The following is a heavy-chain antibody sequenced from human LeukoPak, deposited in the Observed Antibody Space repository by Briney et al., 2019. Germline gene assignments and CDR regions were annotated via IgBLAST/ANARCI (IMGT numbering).Heavy chain of an antibody. CDR2: IYYGGST. CDR1: GGSISNFY. J-gene: IGHJ3*02. Sequence: SETLSLTCAVSGGSISNFYWNWIRQPPGKGLEWIGYIYYGGSTSYNPSLESRVTISVDTAKNQFSLKLNSVTAADTALYYCARGKDGEQYNTFDIWGQGTMVTVSS. D-gene: IGHD5-24*01. CDR3: ARGKDGEQYNTFDI. V-gene: IGHV4-59*01.